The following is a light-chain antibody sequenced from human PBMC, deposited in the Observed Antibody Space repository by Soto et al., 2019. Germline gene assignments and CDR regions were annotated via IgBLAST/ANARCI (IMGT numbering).Light chain of an antibody. CDR2: RNS. V-gene: IGLV1-47*01. CDR1: SSNIGSNY. Sequence: QSVLTQPPSASGTPGQRVTISCSGSSSNIGSNYVYWYQQLPGTAPKLLIYRNSKRPSGVPDRFSGSKSGTSASLAISGLRSEDEADYYCAAWDDSLSGGVFGGGTKLTVL. J-gene: IGLJ2*01. CDR3: AAWDDSLSGGV.